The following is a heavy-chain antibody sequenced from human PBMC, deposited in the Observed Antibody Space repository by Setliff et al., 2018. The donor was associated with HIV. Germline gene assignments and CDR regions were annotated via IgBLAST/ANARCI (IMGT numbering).Heavy chain of an antibody. CDR1: GGSISSCNW. J-gene: IGHJ6*03. Sequence: SETLSLTCAVSGGSISSCNWWSWVRQPPGKGLEWIGEIYHGGSTNYNTSLKSRVTISVDKSKNQFSLKLSSVTAADTGVYYCARHRDPPCSRWIYYYYYMDLWGEGTTVTVSS. D-gene: IGHD6-13*01. CDR2: IYHGGST. CDR3: ARHRDPPCSRWIYYYYYMDL. V-gene: IGHV4-4*02.